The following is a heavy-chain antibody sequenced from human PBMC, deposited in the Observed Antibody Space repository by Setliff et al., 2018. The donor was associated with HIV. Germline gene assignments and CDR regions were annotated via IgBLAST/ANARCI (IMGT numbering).Heavy chain of an antibody. D-gene: IGHD3-10*01. J-gene: IGHJ4*02. CDR3: AKEPVRGVITDYFDY. CDR1: GFTFSSYG. CDR2: IRYDGSNK. Sequence: SCAASGFTFSSYGMHWVRQAPGKGLEWVAFIRYDGSNKYYADSVKGRFTISRDNSKNTLYLQMNSLSAEDTAVYYCAKEPVRGVITDYFDYWGQGTLVTVSS. V-gene: IGHV3-30*02.